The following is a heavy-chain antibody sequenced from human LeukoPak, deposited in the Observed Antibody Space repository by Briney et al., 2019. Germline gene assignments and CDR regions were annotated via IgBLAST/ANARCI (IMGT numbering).Heavy chain of an antibody. CDR3: TKDPYRVVVATGNYLDP. CDR2: ISHDGSNI. J-gene: IGHJ5*02. Sequence: PGRSLRLSCAASGFTFSSYGMHWVRQAPGKGLEWLAVISHDGSNIYYGDSVKGRFSISRDNSKNTLYLQMNSLRAEDTAVYYCTKDPYRVVVATGNYLDPWGQGTLVTVSS. V-gene: IGHV3-30*18. D-gene: IGHD2-15*01. CDR1: GFTFSSYG.